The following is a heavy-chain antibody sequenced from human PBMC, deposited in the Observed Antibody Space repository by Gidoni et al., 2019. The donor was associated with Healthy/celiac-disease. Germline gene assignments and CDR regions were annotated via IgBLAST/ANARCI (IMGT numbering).Heavy chain of an antibody. V-gene: IGHV1-69*01. CDR3: AREGTYYYDSSGYYYVD. CDR2: SIPIFGTA. CDR1: GGTFSSYA. D-gene: IGHD3-22*01. Sequence: QVQLVQSGAEVKKPGSSVKVSCKASGGTFSSYAISWVRQAPGQGLEWMGGSIPIFGTANYAQKFQGRVTITADESTSTAYMELSSLRSEDTAVYYCAREGTYYYDSSGYYYVDWGQGTLVTVSS. J-gene: IGHJ4*02.